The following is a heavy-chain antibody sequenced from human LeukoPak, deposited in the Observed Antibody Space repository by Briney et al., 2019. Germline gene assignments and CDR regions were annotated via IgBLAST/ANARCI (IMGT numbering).Heavy chain of an antibody. J-gene: IGHJ4*02. Sequence: QPGGSLRLSCAASGLIFSSYWMNWVRQAPGKGLEWVAVISYDGSNKYYADSVKGRFTISRDNSKNTLYLQMNSLRAEDTAVYYCAREISSRRETLFDYWGQGTLVTVSS. CDR1: GLIFSSYW. V-gene: IGHV3-30*03. CDR3: AREISSRRETLFDY. D-gene: IGHD2/OR15-2a*01. CDR2: ISYDGSNK.